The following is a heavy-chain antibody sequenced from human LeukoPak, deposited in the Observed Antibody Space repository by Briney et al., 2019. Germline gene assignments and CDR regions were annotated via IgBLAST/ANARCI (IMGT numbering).Heavy chain of an antibody. Sequence: EASVKVSCKAFGYTFTSNYMHWVRQAPGQGPEWMGVISPSGGSTTYAQKFQGRVTLTRDMSTSTDYLELSSLRSEDTAVYYCARDNSVRDEAWWFNPWGQGSLVTVSS. CDR1: GYTFTSNY. D-gene: IGHD5-24*01. CDR2: ISPSGGST. CDR3: ARDNSVRDEAWWFNP. V-gene: IGHV1-46*01. J-gene: IGHJ5*02.